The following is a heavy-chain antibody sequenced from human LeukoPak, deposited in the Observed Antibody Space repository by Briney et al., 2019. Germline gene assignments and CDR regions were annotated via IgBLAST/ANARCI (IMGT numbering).Heavy chain of an antibody. CDR3: ARALKLNIVATTGEYDY. J-gene: IGHJ4*02. CDR2: MNPNSGNT. D-gene: IGHD5-12*01. Sequence: ASVKVSCKASGYTFTSYDINWVRQATGQGLEWMGWMNPNSGNTGYAQKFQGRVIMTRNTSISTAYMELSSLRSEDTAVYYCARALKLNIVATTGEYDYWGQGTLVTVSS. CDR1: GYTFTSYD. V-gene: IGHV1-8*01.